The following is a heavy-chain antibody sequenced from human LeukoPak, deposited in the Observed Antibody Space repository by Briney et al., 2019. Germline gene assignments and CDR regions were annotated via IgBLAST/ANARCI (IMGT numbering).Heavy chain of an antibody. CDR3: VILAGRGEGGVDY. J-gene: IGHJ4*02. Sequence: PGGSLRLSCAASGSTFSSYWMTWVRQAPGKGLEWVANIKQDGSEKYYVDSVEGRFTISRDNAKNSLYLQMNSLRAEDTAVYYCVILAGRGEGGVDYWGQGTLVTVSS. CDR2: IKQDGSEK. CDR1: GSTFSSYW. V-gene: IGHV3-7*01. D-gene: IGHD6-13*01.